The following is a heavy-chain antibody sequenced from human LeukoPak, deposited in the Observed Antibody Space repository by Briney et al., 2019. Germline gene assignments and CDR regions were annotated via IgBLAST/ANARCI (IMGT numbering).Heavy chain of an antibody. J-gene: IGHJ4*02. D-gene: IGHD3-16*01. CDR3: ARTRIMITFGATPIYYFDY. CDR2: IHYSGST. Sequence: PSETLSLTCTVSGGSISYSSYYWGWIRQPPGKGLEWIGSIHYSGSTYYNPSLKSRVTISVDTSKDQFSLKLSSVTAADTAVYYCARTRIMITFGATPIYYFDYWGQGTLVTVSS. V-gene: IGHV4-39*01. CDR1: GGSISYSSYY.